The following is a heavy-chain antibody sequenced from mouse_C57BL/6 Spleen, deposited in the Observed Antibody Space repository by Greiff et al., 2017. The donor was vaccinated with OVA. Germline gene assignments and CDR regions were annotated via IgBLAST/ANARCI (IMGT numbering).Heavy chain of an antibody. CDR1: GYTFTSYW. V-gene: IGHV1-72*01. J-gene: IGHJ1*03. CDR2: IDTNSGGT. D-gene: IGHD3-1*01. CDR3: ARKGAKNWYFDV. Sequence: QVQLQQPGDELVKPGASVKMSCKASGYTFTSYWMHWVKQRPGRGLEWIGRIDTNSGGTKYNEKVKSKATLSVDKPSSTAYMQLSSRTSDDYAVYYCARKGAKNWYFDVWGTGTTVTVSS.